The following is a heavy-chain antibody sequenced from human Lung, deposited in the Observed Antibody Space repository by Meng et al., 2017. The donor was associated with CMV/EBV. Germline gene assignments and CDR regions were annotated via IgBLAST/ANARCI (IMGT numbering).Heavy chain of an antibody. CDR2: IRYDGSNK. CDR1: GFTFSSYG. J-gene: IGHJ6*02. D-gene: IGHD6-6*01. V-gene: IGHV3-30*02. CDR3: AKGDLGSSPYYYYYGMDV. Sequence: GGSLRLXCAASGFTFSSYGMHWVRQAPGKGLEWVAFIRYDGSNKYYADSVKGRFTISRDNSKNTLYLQMNSLEAEDTAVYYCAKGDLGSSPYYYYYGMDVWXQGTTVTVSS.